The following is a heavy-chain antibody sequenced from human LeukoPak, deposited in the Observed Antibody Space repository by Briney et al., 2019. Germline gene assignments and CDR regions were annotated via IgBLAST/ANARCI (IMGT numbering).Heavy chain of an antibody. V-gene: IGHV1-69*13. CDR3: ARGVHQLLFATDAFDI. Sequence: AASVKVSXKASGGTLRSYAISWVRQAPGQGLEWIGGIIPIFGTANYAQKFQGRVTITADESTSTAYMELSSLRSEDTAVYYCARGVHQLLFATDAFDIWGQGTMVTVSS. D-gene: IGHD2-2*01. CDR2: IIPIFGTA. CDR1: GGTLRSYA. J-gene: IGHJ3*02.